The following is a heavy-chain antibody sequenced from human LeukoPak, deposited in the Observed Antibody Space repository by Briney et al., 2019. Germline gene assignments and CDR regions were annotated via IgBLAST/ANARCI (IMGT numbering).Heavy chain of an antibody. D-gene: IGHD2-15*01. CDR1: GGSFSGYY. Sequence: SSETLSLTCAVYGGSFSGYYWSWIRQPPGKGLEWIGEINHSGSTNYNPSLKSRVTISVDTSKNQFSLKLRSLTAADTAVYFCAGDVAAGTKGFDNWGQGTMVTVSS. J-gene: IGHJ3*02. V-gene: IGHV4-34*01. CDR2: INHSGST. CDR3: AGDVAAGTKGFDN.